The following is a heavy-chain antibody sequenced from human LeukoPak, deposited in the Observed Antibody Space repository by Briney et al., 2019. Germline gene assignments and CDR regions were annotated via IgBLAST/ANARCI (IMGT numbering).Heavy chain of an antibody. CDR1: GFSFSTYT. J-gene: IGHJ4*02. V-gene: IGHV3-48*04. Sequence: QPGGSLRLSCTASGFSFSTYTMNWVRQAPGKGLEWVSYINGGSTTIFYADSVQARFTISRDNTKSSLYLQMNSLRAEDTAVYYCVRYCSGLSCPFDSWGQGVLVTVSS. CDR3: VRYCSGLSCPFDS. D-gene: IGHD2-2*01. CDR2: INGGSTTI.